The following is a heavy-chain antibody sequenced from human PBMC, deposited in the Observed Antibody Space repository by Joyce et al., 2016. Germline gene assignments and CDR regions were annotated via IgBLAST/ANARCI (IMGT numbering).Heavy chain of an antibody. CDR1: GASIKRGEYY. V-gene: IGHV4-39*01. J-gene: IGHJ5*02. Sequence: QVQLKESGPGLVRPSETLSLTCAISGASIKRGEYYWAWIRQAPGKGLQWIGSMYYSGATYRNPSLRSRVTMSIDTSQNLFSLKLTSVTAADTAIYYCASRRVTTRNWFDPWGQGALVIVSS. CDR3: ASRRVTTRNWFDP. CDR2: MYYSGAT. D-gene: IGHD4-17*01.